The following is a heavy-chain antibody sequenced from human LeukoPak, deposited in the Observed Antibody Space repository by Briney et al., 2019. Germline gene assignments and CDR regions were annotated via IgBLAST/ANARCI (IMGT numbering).Heavy chain of an antibody. V-gene: IGHV3-21*01. D-gene: IGHD6-13*01. J-gene: IGHJ4*02. Sequence: PGGSLRLSCAASGFTFSSYSMNWVRQAPGKGLEWVSSISSSSSYIYYADSVKGRFTISRDNAKNSLYLQMNSLRAEDTAVYYCARDSGGIAAEIDYWGQGTLVTVSS. CDR1: GFTFSSYS. CDR2: ISSSSSYI. CDR3: ARDSGGIAAEIDY.